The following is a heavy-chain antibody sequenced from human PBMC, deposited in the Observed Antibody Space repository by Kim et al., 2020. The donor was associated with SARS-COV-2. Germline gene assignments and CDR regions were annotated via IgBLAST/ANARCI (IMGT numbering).Heavy chain of an antibody. D-gene: IGHD7-27*01. CDR1: GFTFSSYS. V-gene: IGHV3-21*01. CDR3: ARWPIANWGSQLDY. Sequence: GGSLRLSCAASGFTFSSYSMNWVRQAPGKGLEWVSSISSSSSYIYYADSVKGRFTISRDNAKNSLYLQMNSLRAEDTAVYYCARWPIANWGSQLDYWGQGTLVTVSS. J-gene: IGHJ4*02. CDR2: ISSSSSYI.